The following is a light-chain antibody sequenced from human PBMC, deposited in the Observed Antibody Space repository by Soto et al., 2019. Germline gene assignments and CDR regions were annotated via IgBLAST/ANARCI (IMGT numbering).Light chain of an antibody. CDR3: QQYGSSPPMYT. CDR2: GAS. Sequence: EIVLTQSPGTLSLSPGERATLSCTASQSVSSSYLAWYQQKPGQAPRLLIYGASCRATGIPDTFSGSGSGTDFTLTISRLEPEDFAVYYCQQYGSSPPMYTFGQGTKLEIK. J-gene: IGKJ2*01. V-gene: IGKV3-20*01. CDR1: QSVSSSY.